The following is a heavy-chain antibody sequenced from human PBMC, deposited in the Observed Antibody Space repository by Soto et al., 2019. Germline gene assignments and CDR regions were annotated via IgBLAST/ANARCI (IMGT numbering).Heavy chain of an antibody. CDR1: GFTFSSYS. Sequence: EVQLVESGGGLVKPGGSLRLSCAASGFTFSSYSMNWVRQAPGKGLEWVSSISSSSSYIYYADSVKGRFTISRDNAKNSRYLQMNSLRAEDTAVYYCASHQGSPINFDYWGQGTLVTVSS. V-gene: IGHV3-21*01. CDR3: ASHQGSPINFDY. J-gene: IGHJ4*02. CDR2: ISSSSSYI.